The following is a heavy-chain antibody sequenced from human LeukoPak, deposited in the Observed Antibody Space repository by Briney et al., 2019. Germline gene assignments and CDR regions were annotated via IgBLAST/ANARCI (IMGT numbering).Heavy chain of an antibody. CDR3: ARDVFMAVAGSDAFHI. V-gene: IGHV3-48*03. D-gene: IGHD6-19*01. J-gene: IGHJ3*02. CDR2: ISRSGSVI. CDR1: GFSFSSNE. Sequence: GGSLRLSCAASGFSFSSNEMNWVRQAPGKGLEWISYISRSGSVIYYAESVKGRFTISRDNGKNALYLQMNSLRAEDTAVYYCARDVFMAVAGSDAFHIWGQGTMVTVSS.